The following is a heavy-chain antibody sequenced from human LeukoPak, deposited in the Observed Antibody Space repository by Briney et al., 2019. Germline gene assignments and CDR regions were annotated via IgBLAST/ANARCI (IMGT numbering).Heavy chain of an antibody. CDR1: GGSISSSSYY. CDR3: ARHDRGYSYGYPTNYYYYMDV. J-gene: IGHJ6*03. V-gene: IGHV4-39*01. CDR2: IYYSWST. D-gene: IGHD5-18*01. Sequence: KPSETLSLTCTVSGGSISSSSYYWGWIRQPPGKGLEWVGGIYYSWSTYYNPSLKSRVTISVDTSKNQFSLKLSSVTAADTAVYYCARHDRGYSYGYPTNYYYYMDVWGKGTTVTVSS.